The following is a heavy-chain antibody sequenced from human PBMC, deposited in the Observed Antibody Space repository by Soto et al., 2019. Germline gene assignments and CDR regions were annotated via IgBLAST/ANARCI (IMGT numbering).Heavy chain of an antibody. CDR2: VNPSGGST. J-gene: IGHJ1*01. D-gene: IGHD2-15*01. CDR1: GYIFTAYS. V-gene: IGHV1-46*01. CDR3: AREENCSDGICYSEYFRR. Sequence: QVQLEQSGAEVKKPGASVKVSCKASGYIFTAYSMHWVRRAPEQGLHWLGVVNPSGGSTNYAQKFQGRITLTRDTSRNTFYMDLSSLTSEDTAVYYCAREENCSDGICYSEYFRRWGQGTLVTVSS.